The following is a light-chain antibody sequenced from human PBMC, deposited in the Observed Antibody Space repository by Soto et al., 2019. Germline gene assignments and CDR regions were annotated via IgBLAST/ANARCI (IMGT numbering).Light chain of an antibody. Sequence: EIVLTQSPGTLSLSPGERATLSCRASQSVSSTYLAWYQQKPGQAPRLLIYGGSSRATGIPDRFSGSGSGTDFILTISRLEPEDFAVYYCQQYGTSPRTFGQGTKVEIK. J-gene: IGKJ1*01. CDR1: QSVSSTY. CDR3: QQYGTSPRT. V-gene: IGKV3-20*01. CDR2: GGS.